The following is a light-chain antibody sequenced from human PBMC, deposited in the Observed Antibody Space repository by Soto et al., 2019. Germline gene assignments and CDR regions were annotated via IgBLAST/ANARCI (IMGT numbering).Light chain of an antibody. CDR3: SSYTSSGTLVV. V-gene: IGLV2-14*01. Sequence: QSALTQPASVSGSPGQSITISCTGTTDDVGGYNYVSWYQHHPGKAPQLMIFDVSNRPSGVSNRFSGSKSGDTASLTISGLQAEDEADYYCSSYTSSGTLVVFGGGTKLTVL. J-gene: IGLJ3*02. CDR1: TDDVGGYNY. CDR2: DVS.